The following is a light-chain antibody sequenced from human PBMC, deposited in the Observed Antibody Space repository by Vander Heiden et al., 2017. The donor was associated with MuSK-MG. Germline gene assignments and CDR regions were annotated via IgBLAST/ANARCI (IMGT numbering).Light chain of an antibody. CDR2: GAS. Sequence: EIVLTQSPGTLSLSPGERATLSCRASQSVSSTYLAWYQQKPGQAPRLLIYGASSRATGIPDRFSGSGYGTDFTLSISRLEPEDFAVYYCQGYGSSPLFAFGPGTKVDIK. CDR3: QGYGSSPLFA. CDR1: QSVSSTY. J-gene: IGKJ3*01. V-gene: IGKV3-20*01.